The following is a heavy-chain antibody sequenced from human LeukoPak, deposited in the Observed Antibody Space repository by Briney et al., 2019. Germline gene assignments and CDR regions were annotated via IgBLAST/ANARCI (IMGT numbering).Heavy chain of an antibody. V-gene: IGHV3-48*04. CDR3: ARDVGSYYDYYYYYYMDV. J-gene: IGHJ6*03. CDR2: ISSSGSTI. CDR1: GFTFSSYS. D-gene: IGHD1-26*01. Sequence: GGSLRLSCAASGFTFSSYSMNWVRQAPGKGLEWVSYISSSGSTIYYADSVKGRFTISRDNAKNSLYLQMNSLRAEDTAVYYCARDVGSYYDYYYYYYMDVWGKGTTVTVSS.